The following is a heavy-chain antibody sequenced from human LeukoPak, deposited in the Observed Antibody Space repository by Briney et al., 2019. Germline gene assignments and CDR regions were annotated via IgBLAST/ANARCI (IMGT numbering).Heavy chain of an antibody. CDR2: ISGSGGST. V-gene: IGHV3-23*01. CDR3: AKGTYCAGDCYPNWYFDL. D-gene: IGHD2-21*02. CDR1: GFTSRNYA. J-gene: IGHJ2*01. Sequence: GGSLRLSCAASGFTSRNYAMSWVRQAPGKRLEWVSSISGSGGSTYYADSVKGRFTISRDNSKNTLYLQMNSLRVEDTAIYYCAKGTYCAGDCYPNWYFDLWGRGTLVTVSS.